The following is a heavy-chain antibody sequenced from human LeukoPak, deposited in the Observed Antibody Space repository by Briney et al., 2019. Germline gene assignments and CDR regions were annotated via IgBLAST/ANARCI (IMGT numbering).Heavy chain of an antibody. J-gene: IGHJ6*01. D-gene: IGHD2-21*01. CDR2: IRTNGGST. V-gene: IGHV3-23*01. Sequence: GGSLRLSCAASGFTFSSYAMSWVRQAPGKGLEWGSSIRTNGGSTYYADSVKGRFTISRDNSKNTLYLQMNRLRAEDTAVYYCAKDIVVSGYQGMDVWGPGNPVTVSS. CDR3: AKDIVVSGYQGMDV. CDR1: GFTFSSYA.